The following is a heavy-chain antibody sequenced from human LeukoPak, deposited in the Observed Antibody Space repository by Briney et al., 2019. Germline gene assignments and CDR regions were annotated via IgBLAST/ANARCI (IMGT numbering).Heavy chain of an antibody. V-gene: IGHV1-58*02. CDR3: AAGETGDSGFFDP. CDR1: GFTFISFV. CDR2: IVVGSGNT. D-gene: IGHD7-27*01. J-gene: IGHJ5*02. Sequence: SVKVSCKASGFTFISFVMQWVRQARGQPLEWIGWIVVGSGNTNYAQKFQERVTITRDMSTSTAYMELSSLRSEDTAVYYCAAGETGDSGFFDPWGQGTLVTVSS.